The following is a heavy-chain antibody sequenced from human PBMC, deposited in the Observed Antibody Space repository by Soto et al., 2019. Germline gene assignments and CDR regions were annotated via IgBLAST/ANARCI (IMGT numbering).Heavy chain of an antibody. V-gene: IGHV1-2*02. CDR1: GYTFTGYY. CDR2: INPNSGGT. CDR3: ARGGGPLPPVYYYYGMDV. Sequence: ASVKVSCKASGYTFTGYYMHWVRQAPGQGLEWMGWINPNSGGTNYAQKFQGRVTMTRDTSISTAYMELSRLRSDDTAVYYCARGGGPLPPVYYYYGMDVWGQGTTVTVSS. D-gene: IGHD3-16*01. J-gene: IGHJ6*02.